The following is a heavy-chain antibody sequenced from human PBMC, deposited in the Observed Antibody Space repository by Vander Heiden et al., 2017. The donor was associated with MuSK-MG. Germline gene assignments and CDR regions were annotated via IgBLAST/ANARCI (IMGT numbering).Heavy chain of an antibody. D-gene: IGHD5-18*01. Sequence: EVQLVQSGAEVKKPGESLKISCKGSGYSFTSYWIGWVRQMPGKGLEWIGIIYPGDSDTRYSPSFQGQVTISADKSISTAYLQWSSLKASDTAMYYCARLTLQRGYSYESWFDPWGQGTLVTVSS. CDR3: ARLTLQRGYSYESWFDP. V-gene: IGHV5-51*01. CDR1: GYSFTSYW. J-gene: IGHJ5*02. CDR2: IYPGDSDT.